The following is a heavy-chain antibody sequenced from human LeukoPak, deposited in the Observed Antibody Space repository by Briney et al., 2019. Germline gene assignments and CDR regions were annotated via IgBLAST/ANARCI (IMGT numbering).Heavy chain of an antibody. Sequence: GGSLRLSCAASGFTFSSYGMHWVRQAPGKGLERVAVISYDGSNKYYADSVKGRFTISRDNSKNTLYLQMNSLRAEDTAVYYCAKDYTGTQDYWGQGTLVTVSS. CDR1: GFTFSSYG. V-gene: IGHV3-30*18. CDR2: ISYDGSNK. J-gene: IGHJ4*02. CDR3: AKDYTGTQDY.